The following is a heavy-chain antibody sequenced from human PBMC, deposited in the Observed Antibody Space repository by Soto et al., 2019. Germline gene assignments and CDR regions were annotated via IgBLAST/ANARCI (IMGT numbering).Heavy chain of an antibody. CDR2: IIPIFGTA. Sequence: QVQLVQSGAEVKPGSSVKVSCKASGGTFSSYAISWVRQAPGQGLEWMGGIIPIFGTANYAQKFQGRVTITADESTSTAYMELSSLRSEDTAVYYCAKDEGVKQQLVPTVYYFDYWGQGTLVTVSS. V-gene: IGHV1-69*01. D-gene: IGHD6-13*01. J-gene: IGHJ4*02. CDR3: AKDEGVKQQLVPTVYYFDY. CDR1: GGTFSSYA.